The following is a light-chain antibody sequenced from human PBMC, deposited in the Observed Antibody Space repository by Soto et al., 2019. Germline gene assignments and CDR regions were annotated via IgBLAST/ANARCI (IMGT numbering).Light chain of an antibody. CDR2: VGTGGIVG. J-gene: IGLJ1*01. Sequence: QPVLTQPPSASASLGASVTLTCTLSSGYSNYKVDWYQQRQGKGPRFVMRVGTGGIVGSKGEGIPDRFSVLGSGLNRYLTIKNIQEEDESDYHCGADHGSGSNFVYVFGTGTKLTVL. V-gene: IGLV9-49*01. CDR1: SGYSNYK. CDR3: GADHGSGSNFVYV.